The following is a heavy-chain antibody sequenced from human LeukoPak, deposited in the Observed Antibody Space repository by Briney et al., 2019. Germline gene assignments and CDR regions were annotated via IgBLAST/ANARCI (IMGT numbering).Heavy chain of an antibody. D-gene: IGHD2-8*01. CDR3: ATYYVNGAGRGH. Sequence: PSETLSPTCIVSGASVSSGDHHWSWLRQAPGKGQEWIGHNMNTYYNPSLKSRVTISIDTSKNQFSLMLSTVTAADTAIYYCATYYVNGAGRGHWGPGTLVTVSS. CDR2: NMNT. V-gene: IGHV4-61*08. J-gene: IGHJ4*02. CDR1: GASVSSGDHH.